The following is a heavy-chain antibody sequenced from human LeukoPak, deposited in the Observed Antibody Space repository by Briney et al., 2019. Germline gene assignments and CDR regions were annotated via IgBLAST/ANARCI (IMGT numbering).Heavy chain of an antibody. CDR3: ARGFGYCSSTSCYTTTRAYYGMDV. CDR2: INHSGST. J-gene: IGHJ6*02. CDR1: GGSISSGGYY. V-gene: IGHV4-34*01. D-gene: IGHD2-2*02. Sequence: SETLSLTCAVSGGSISSGGYYWSWIRQPPGKGLEWIGEINHSGSTNYNPSLKSRVTISVDTSKNQFSLKLSSVTAADTAVYYCARGFGYCSSTSCYTTTRAYYGMDVWGQGTTVTVSS.